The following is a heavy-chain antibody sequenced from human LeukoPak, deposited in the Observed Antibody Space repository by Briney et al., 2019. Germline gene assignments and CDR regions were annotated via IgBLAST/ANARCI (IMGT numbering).Heavy chain of an antibody. V-gene: IGHV3-23*01. Sequence: PGGSLRLSCAASGFTFKNAWMSWARQAPGKGLEWVSALSGSGGSTYYAGSVKGRFTISRDNSKNTLYLQMSSLRAEDTAVYYCAKGAEVGATRRPTFDYWGQGTLVTVSS. CDR2: LSGSGGST. CDR1: GFTFKNAW. D-gene: IGHD1-26*01. J-gene: IGHJ4*02. CDR3: AKGAEVGATRRPTFDY.